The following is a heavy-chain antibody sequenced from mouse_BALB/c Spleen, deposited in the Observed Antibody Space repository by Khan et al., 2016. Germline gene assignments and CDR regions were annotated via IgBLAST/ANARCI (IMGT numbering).Heavy chain of an antibody. V-gene: IGHV4-1*02. CDR3: SRAGYAEYLAY. CDR2: INPDSSTT. Sequence: EVQLLESGGGLVQPGGSLKLSCAASGYDFSRYWMSWVRQAPGKGLEWCGDINPDSSTTNYTPSLKDKFIISRDNAKNTLYLQLSKVRSEDTALYYCSRAGYAEYLAYWGQGTSVTVSA. J-gene: IGHJ3*01. D-gene: IGHD2-10*02. CDR1: GYDFSRYW.